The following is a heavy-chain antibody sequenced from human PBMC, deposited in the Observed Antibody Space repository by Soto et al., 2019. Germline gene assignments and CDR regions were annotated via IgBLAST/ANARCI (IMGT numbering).Heavy chain of an antibody. V-gene: IGHV3-23*01. CDR1: GFTFSSYA. CDR2: ISGSGGST. J-gene: IGHJ5*02. Sequence: GGSLRLSCAASGFTFSSYAMSWVRQAPGKGLEWVSAISGSGGSTYYADSVKGRFTISRDNSKNTLYLQMNRLRAEDTAVYYCAKDSGSYQNNWFDPWGQGTLVTVSS. CDR3: AKDSGSYQNNWFDP. D-gene: IGHD1-26*01.